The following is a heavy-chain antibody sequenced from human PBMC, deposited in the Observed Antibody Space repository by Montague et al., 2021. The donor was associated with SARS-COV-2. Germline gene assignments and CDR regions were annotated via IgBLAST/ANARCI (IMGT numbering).Heavy chain of an antibody. V-gene: IGHV4-59*08. J-gene: IGHJ6*04. Sequence: SETLSLTCSRLGSWNSGDDRKCTRLSPRHQLESYGDICYRRSTNYNPSLTSRVTISVDTSKNQVSLKLTSVTAADTAVYYCARHLRVTTVTSHMYHYAMDVWGKGKTVNVYS. CDR3: ARHLRVTTVTSHMYHYAMDV. CDR1: SWNSGDD. CDR2: ICYRRST. D-gene: IGHD4-11*01.